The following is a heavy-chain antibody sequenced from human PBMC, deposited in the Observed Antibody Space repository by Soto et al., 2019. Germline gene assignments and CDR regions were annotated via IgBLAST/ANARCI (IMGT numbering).Heavy chain of an antibody. V-gene: IGHV1-69*06. CDR2: IIPIFGTA. CDR1: GGTFSSYA. Sequence: QVQLVQSGAEVKKPGSSVKVSCKASGGTFSSYAISWVRQAPGQGLEWMGGIIPIFGTANYAQKFQGRVTITADKDTRKEDMELSNLRSDETAVYYCVGQVGVGPAAIEIWFDKWGQGILVTVS. J-gene: IGHJ5*02. D-gene: IGHD2-2*01. CDR3: VGQVGVGPAAIEIWFDK.